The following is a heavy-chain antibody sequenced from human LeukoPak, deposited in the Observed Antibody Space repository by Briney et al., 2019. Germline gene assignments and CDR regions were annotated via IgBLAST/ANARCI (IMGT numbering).Heavy chain of an antibody. Sequence: GASVKVSCKASGYTFTSYYMHWVRQAPGQGLEWMGIINPSGGSTSYAQKFQGRVTMTRDTSTSTVYMELSSLRSEDTAVYYCASSRRFGELSSPYDYWGQGTLVTVSS. CDR2: INPSGGST. CDR3: ASSRRFGELSSPYDY. V-gene: IGHV1-46*01. J-gene: IGHJ4*02. CDR1: GYTFTSYY. D-gene: IGHD3-10*01.